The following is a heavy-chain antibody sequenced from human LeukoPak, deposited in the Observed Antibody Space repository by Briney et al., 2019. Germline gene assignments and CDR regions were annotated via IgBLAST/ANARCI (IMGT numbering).Heavy chain of an antibody. CDR2: ISAYNGNT. V-gene: IGHV1-18*01. Sequence: GASVKVSCKASGYTFTSYGMSWVRQAPGQGLEWMGWISAYNGNTNYAQKLQGRVTMTTDTSTSTAYMELRSLRSDDTAVYYCARDAFIAAAGTVDYWGQGTLVTVSS. J-gene: IGHJ4*02. D-gene: IGHD6-13*01. CDR1: GYTFTSYG. CDR3: ARDAFIAAAGTVDY.